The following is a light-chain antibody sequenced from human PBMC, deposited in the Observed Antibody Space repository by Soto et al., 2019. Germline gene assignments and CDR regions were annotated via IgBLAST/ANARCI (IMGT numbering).Light chain of an antibody. V-gene: IGLV1-51*01. CDR3: GTWDSSLSAVI. CDR1: SSNIGNNY. J-gene: IGLJ2*01. CDR2: DNH. Sequence: QSVLTQPPSVSAAPGQTVTISCSGSSSNIGNNYVSWYQQLPGTAPKLLIYDNHKRPSGIPDRFSGSKSGTSATLGITGPQAGDEADYYCGTWDSSLSAVIFGGGTKVTVL.